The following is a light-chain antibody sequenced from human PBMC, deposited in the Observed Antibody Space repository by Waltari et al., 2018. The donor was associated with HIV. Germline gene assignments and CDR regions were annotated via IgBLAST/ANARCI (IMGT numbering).Light chain of an antibody. CDR1: NIGSKS. J-gene: IGLJ3*02. CDR2: DGS. Sequence: SYVLTQPPSVSVAPGQTARITCGGNNIGSKSVHWYQQKPGQAPVLVVYDGSDRPSGIPERFSGSNSGNTATLTISRAEAGDEADYYCQVWDSSSDHPGVFGGGTKLTVL. V-gene: IGLV3-21*02. CDR3: QVWDSSSDHPGV.